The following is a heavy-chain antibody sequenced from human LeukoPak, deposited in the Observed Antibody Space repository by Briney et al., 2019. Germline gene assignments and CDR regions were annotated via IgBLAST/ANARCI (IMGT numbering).Heavy chain of an antibody. CDR3: ARDWHYRLDL. CDR2: ITSDGRNT. D-gene: IGHD3-10*01. V-gene: IGHV3-74*01. CDR1: GFSLSPSW. Sequence: PGGSLRLPCAGSGFSLSPSWMNWVRQAPGKGLVWVSRITSDGRNTVYADSVKGRFTISRDNARNTVYLQMTSLRAEDSAVYFCARDWHYRLDLWGQGALVTVSS. J-gene: IGHJ4*02.